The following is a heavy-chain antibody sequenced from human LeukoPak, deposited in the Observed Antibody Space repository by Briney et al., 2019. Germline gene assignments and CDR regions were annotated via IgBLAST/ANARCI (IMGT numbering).Heavy chain of an antibody. CDR3: AKGNYYDSSGYYYEDAFDI. CDR1: GFTFSSYA. J-gene: IGHJ3*02. D-gene: IGHD3-22*01. V-gene: IGHV3-23*01. CDR2: ISGSGGST. Sequence: PEGSLRLSCAASGFTFSSYAMSWVRQAPGKGLEWVSAISGSGGSTYYADSVKGRFTISRDNSKNTLYLQMNSLRAEDTAVYYCAKGNYYDSSGYYYEDAFDIWGQGTMVTVSS.